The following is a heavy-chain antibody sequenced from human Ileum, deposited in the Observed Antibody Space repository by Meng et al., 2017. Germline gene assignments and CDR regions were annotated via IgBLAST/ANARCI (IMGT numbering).Heavy chain of an antibody. D-gene: IGHD2-15*01. J-gene: IGHJ4*02. CDR1: GGSISSSFY. Sequence: VQLRASGPGLVEPSGTLSLTCTVSGGSISSSFYWSWVRQSPGKGLEWIGQIYLAGSPNYNPSLESRVTISVDKSKNQFSLRLTSVTAADTAIFYCVRHGGKYFDSWGQGTLVTVSS. CDR2: IYLAGSP. V-gene: IGHV4-4*02. CDR3: VRHGGKYFDS.